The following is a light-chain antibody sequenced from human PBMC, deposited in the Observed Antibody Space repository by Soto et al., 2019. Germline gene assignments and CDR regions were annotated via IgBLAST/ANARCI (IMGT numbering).Light chain of an antibody. CDR2: VAS. CDR3: QQYGSSGT. Sequence: DIQMTQSPSSLSASVGDRVTITCRASQSISRYLNWYQQKPGKAPNLLIYVASSLQSGVPSRFSGSGSGTDFTLTISRLEPEDFAVYYCQQYGSSGTFGQGTKVDIK. V-gene: IGKV1-39*01. CDR1: QSISRY. J-gene: IGKJ1*01.